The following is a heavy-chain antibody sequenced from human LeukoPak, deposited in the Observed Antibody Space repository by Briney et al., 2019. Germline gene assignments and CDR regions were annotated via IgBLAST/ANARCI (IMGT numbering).Heavy chain of an antibody. V-gene: IGHV5-51*01. CDR2: IYPADSDI. J-gene: IGHJ4*02. CDR1: GYSINNYW. CDR3: ARHVMGGHFDY. Sequence: GESLKISCKGSGYSINNYWIGWVRQMPGKGLEWMGIIYPADSDIRYSPSFQGQVTISADKSISTAYLQWSSLKASDTAMFYCARHVMGGHFDYWGQGTLVTVSS. D-gene: IGHD3-16*01.